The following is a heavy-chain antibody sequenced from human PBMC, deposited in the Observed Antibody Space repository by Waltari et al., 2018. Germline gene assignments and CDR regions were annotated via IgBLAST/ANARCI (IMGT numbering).Heavy chain of an antibody. CDR1: GGTFSSCT. Sequence: QLVQSGAEVKKPGSSVKVSCKASGGTFSSCTISWVRQAPGQGLEGMGRNIPSFGTANTAHEVKGKFTITAEKSRRTAYMELRSLRSEETAVDYCARDTVRTMVVTPLGYWGQGTLVTVSS. CDR2: NIPSFGTA. CDR3: ARDTVRTMVVTPLGY. J-gene: IGHJ4*02. D-gene: IGHD2-15*01. V-gene: IGHV1-69*08.